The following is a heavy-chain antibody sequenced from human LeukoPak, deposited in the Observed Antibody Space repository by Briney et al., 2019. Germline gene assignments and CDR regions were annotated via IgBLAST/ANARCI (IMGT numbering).Heavy chain of an antibody. Sequence: GESLKISCKGSGYSFASFWIGWVRQMPGKGLEWMGIIYPGDSDTRYSPSFQGQVTISADKSISTTYVQWSSLKASDTAIYYCASIVVAAAGRGYYYYGMDVWGQGTTVTVSS. V-gene: IGHV5-51*01. J-gene: IGHJ6*02. CDR3: ASIVVAAAGRGYYYYGMDV. D-gene: IGHD6-13*01. CDR2: IYPGDSDT. CDR1: GYSFASFW.